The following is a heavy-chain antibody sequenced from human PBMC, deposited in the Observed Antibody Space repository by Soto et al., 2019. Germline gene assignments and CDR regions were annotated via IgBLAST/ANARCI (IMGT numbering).Heavy chain of an antibody. D-gene: IGHD4-17*01. J-gene: IGHJ4*02. V-gene: IGHV1-8*01. CDR3: EVTTGY. CDR1: GYTFTEYD. CDR2: VSPENRNA. Sequence: QVQVVQSRAEVKKPGASVKVSCKTSGYTFTEYDINWVRQAPGQGLEYMGWVSPENRNAGYAPQFRGRISMTADTSINTVYLELTTLTYEDTAVYYCEVTTGYWGQGTMVTVSS.